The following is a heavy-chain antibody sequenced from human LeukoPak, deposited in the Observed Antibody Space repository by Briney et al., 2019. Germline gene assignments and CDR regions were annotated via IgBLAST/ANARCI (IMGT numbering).Heavy chain of an antibody. CDR1: GGSVSSGGQY. D-gene: IGHD2-15*01. J-gene: IGHJ5*02. CDR2: IYYRGST. Sequence: SQALSLTCSVSGGSVSSGGQYWTWIRQQPGKGLEWIGYIYYRGSTDYNPSLGSRVTISIDTSKNHFSLKLSSVTAADTAVYYCARVFPKRYCSGGSCIDGFDPWGQGTLVTVSS. CDR3: ARVFPKRYCSGGSCIDGFDP. V-gene: IGHV4-31*03.